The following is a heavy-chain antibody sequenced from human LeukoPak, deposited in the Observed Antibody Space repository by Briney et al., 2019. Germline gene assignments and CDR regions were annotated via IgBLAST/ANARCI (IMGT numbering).Heavy chain of an antibody. J-gene: IGHJ4*02. Sequence: GGSLRLSCAASGFTFSSYGMHWVRQAPGKGLEWVAFIPYDGSNKFYADSVKGRFTISRDNSKNTLYLQVNSLRAEDTAVYYCAKDGVGLTGYYWGQGTLVGVSS. V-gene: IGHV3-30*02. CDR2: IPYDGSNK. D-gene: IGHD1-26*01. CDR3: AKDGVGLTGYY. CDR1: GFTFSSYG.